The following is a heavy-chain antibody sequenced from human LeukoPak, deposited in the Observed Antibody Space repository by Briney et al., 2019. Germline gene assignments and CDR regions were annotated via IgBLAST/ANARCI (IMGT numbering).Heavy chain of an antibody. D-gene: IGHD2-15*01. CDR3: VRDRGYCSGGTCYALWDY. J-gene: IGHJ4*02. CDR2: ISWNSGSI. V-gene: IGHV3-9*01. Sequence: SGGSLRLSCAASGFTFDDYAMHWVRQAPGKGLEWVSGISWNSGSIGYADSVKGRFTISRDNAKNSLYLQMNSLRAEDTALYYCVRDRGYCSGGTCYALWDYWGQGTLVTVSS. CDR1: GFTFDDYA.